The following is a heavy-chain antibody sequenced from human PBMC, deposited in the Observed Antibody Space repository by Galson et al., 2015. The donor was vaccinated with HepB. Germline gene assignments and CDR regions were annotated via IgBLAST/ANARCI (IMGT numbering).Heavy chain of an antibody. D-gene: IGHD6-6*01. V-gene: IGHV3-23*01. J-gene: IGHJ2*01. CDR1: GFTFSNYD. CDR3: AKVGSTWYWYLDL. CDR2: IVGRGDTT. Sequence: SLRLSCAASGFTFSNYDMSWVRQAPGKGLEWVSGIVGRGDTTYYADSVKGRFTISRDNSKNTLYLQMNSLRVEDTAIYYCAKVGSTWYWYLDLWGRGTLVTVSS.